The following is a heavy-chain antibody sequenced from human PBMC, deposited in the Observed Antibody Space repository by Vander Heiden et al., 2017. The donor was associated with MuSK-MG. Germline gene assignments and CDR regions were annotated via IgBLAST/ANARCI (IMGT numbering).Heavy chain of an antibody. CDR2: ISYDGSNK. CDR1: GFTFSSYD. J-gene: IGHJ4*02. Sequence: QVQLVESGGGVVQPGRSLRLSCAASGFTFSSYDMHWVRQAPGKGLEWVALISYDGSNKYYADSVKGRFTISRDNSKNTLYLQMNSLRAEDTAMYYCAKEGVGATGNYFDYWGQGTLVTVSS. V-gene: IGHV3-30*18. D-gene: IGHD1-26*01. CDR3: AKEGVGATGNYFDY.